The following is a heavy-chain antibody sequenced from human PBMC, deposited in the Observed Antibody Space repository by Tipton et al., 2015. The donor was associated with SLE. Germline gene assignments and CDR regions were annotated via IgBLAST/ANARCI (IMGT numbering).Heavy chain of an antibody. D-gene: IGHD5-24*01. CDR2: IDKSGNS. Sequence: TLSLTCTVSGGSLSSYYWGWIRQPPGKGLEWVGYIDKSGNSNYNPPLKSRVSMLVGTSKNQFSLRLTSVTAADTAVYFCARDRGDGYRDAFDVWGQGTVVTVSS. J-gene: IGHJ3*01. V-gene: IGHV4-4*09. CDR1: GGSLSSYY. CDR3: ARDRGDGYRDAFDV.